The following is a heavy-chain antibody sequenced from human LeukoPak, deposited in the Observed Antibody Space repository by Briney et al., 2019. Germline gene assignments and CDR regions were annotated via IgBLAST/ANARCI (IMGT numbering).Heavy chain of an antibody. CDR1: GGTFSSYA. D-gene: IGHD2/OR15-2a*01. J-gene: IGHJ6*03. CDR3: ASQTLDYYYYYMDV. Sequence: GASVKVSCKASGGTFSSYAISWVRQAPGQGLEWMGGIIPIFGTANYAQKFQGRVTITADKSTSTVYMELSSLRSEDTAVYYCASQTLDYYYYYMDVWGKGTTVTVSS. V-gene: IGHV1-69*06. CDR2: IIPIFGTA.